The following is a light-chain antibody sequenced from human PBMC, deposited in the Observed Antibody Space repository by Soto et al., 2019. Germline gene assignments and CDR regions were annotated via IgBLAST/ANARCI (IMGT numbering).Light chain of an antibody. Sequence: DIQMTKSPSSLSASVGDTVTITCRASQGINNYLAWFQQRPGKVPKLLLYAASTLQSVVPSRFRGSRSGTEFTLTISSLQPEDVETYYCQNYDSAPRTFGQGNKVEIK. CDR3: QNYDSAPRT. J-gene: IGKJ1*01. CDR1: QGINNY. CDR2: AAS. V-gene: IGKV1-27*01.